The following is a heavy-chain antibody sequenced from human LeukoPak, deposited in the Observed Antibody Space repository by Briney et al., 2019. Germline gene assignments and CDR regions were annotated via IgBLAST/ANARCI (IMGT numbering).Heavy chain of an antibody. D-gene: IGHD3-9*01. J-gene: IGHJ4*02. CDR3: ARDGRYFDWSYYFDY. CDR1: GYTFTSYA. CDR2: INAGNGNT. V-gene: IGHV1-3*01. Sequence: ASVKVSCKASGYTFTSYAMHWVRQAPGQRLEWMGWINAGNGNTKYSQKFQGRVTITRDTSASTAYMELSSLRSEDTAVYYCARDGRYFDWSYYFDYWGQGTLVTVSS.